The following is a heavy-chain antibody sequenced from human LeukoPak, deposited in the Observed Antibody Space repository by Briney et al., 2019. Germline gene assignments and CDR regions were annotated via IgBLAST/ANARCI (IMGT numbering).Heavy chain of an antibody. CDR2: THSSGGT. Sequence: GRSLRLSCAASGFTFSSYGMHWVRQAPGKGLEWVSATHSSGGTYYADSVKGRFTISRDTSKNTLYLQINSLSVEDTAVYYCIVFGDSNHWGQGTLVTVSS. J-gene: IGHJ5*02. CDR3: IVFGDSNH. CDR1: GFTFSSYG. D-gene: IGHD4-17*01. V-gene: IGHV3-53*01.